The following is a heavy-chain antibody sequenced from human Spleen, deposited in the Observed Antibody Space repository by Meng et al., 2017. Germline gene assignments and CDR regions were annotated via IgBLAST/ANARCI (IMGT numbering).Heavy chain of an antibody. CDR2: INHSGST. D-gene: IGHD4-11*01. CDR1: GGSFSDYS. Sequence: QRWGVGLLNPSETLSLPCVVSGGSFSDYSWSWIRQPPGKGLEWIGEINHSGSTNYNPSLENRATISVDTSQNNLSLKLSSVTAADSAVYYCARGPTTMAHDFDYWGQGTLVTVSS. CDR3: ARGPTTMAHDFDY. J-gene: IGHJ4*02. V-gene: IGHV4-34*01.